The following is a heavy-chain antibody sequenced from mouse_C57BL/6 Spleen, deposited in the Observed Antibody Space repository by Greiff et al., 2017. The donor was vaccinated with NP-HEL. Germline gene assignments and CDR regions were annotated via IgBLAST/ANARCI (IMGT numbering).Heavy chain of an antibody. V-gene: IGHV1-69*01. Sequence: QVQLKQPGAELVMPGASVKLSCKASGYTFTSYWMHWVKQRPGQGLEWIGEIDPSDSYTNYNQKFKGKSTLTVDKSSSTAYMQLSSLTSEDSAVYYCARDYRGYFDYWGQGTTLTVSS. CDR2: IDPSDSYT. J-gene: IGHJ2*01. D-gene: IGHD2-4*01. CDR1: GYTFTSYW. CDR3: ARDYRGYFDY.